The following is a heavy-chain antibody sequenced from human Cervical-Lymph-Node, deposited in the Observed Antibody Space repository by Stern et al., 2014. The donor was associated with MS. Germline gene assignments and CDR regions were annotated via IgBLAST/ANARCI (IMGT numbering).Heavy chain of an antibody. Sequence: VQLLESGAEVPKPGSSVKVSCKASGGTFSKFPSSWVRQAPGQGLEWMGGIFPVFGTPAYAQEFMGRVTITADVSTSTVYMELSSLRSDDTAVYYCALSSETSDRWYSLGYDLWGQGTLVTVSS. V-gene: IGHV1-69*01. CDR2: IFPVFGTP. D-gene: IGHD6-13*01. CDR3: ALSSETSDRWYSLGYDL. J-gene: IGHJ5*02. CDR1: GGTFSKFP.